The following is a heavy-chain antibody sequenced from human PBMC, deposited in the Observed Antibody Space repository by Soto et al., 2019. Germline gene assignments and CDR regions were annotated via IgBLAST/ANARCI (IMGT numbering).Heavy chain of an antibody. CDR1: GGSFSAYY. CDR3: ARVLYYYDSSGYPDAFDI. CDR2: INHSGGT. D-gene: IGHD3-22*01. Sequence: SETLSLTCAVYGGSFSAYYWSWIRQPPGKGLEWIGEINHSGGTSYNPSLKSRVTISVDTSKNQFSLKLSSVTAADTAVYYCARVLYYYDSSGYPDAFDIWGQGTMVT. J-gene: IGHJ3*02. V-gene: IGHV4-34*09.